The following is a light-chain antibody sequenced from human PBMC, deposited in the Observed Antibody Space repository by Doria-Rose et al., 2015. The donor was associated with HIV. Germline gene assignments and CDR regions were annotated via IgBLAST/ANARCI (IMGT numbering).Light chain of an antibody. CDR3: HQYGTSWT. V-gene: IGKV3-20*01. CDR1: QSFSSTY. J-gene: IGKJ1*01. CDR2: DGS. Sequence: TQSPGTLSLSPGERATLSCRASQSFSSTYLAWYQQKPGQAPSLLIYDGSTRATGIPDRVSASGSGTDCTLTINRLEPEDFALYYCHQYGTSWTFGQGTKVEI.